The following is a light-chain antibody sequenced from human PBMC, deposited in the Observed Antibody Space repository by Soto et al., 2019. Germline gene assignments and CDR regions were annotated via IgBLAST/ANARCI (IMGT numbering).Light chain of an antibody. Sequence: EIVLTQSPGTLSLSPGERATLSCRASQSVTSSYLAWFQQKPGQAPRLLIHGASNRATGIPDRFSGSGSGTDFTLTISRLEPEDFAVYYCQQYVSSPRTFGQGTKVEIK. J-gene: IGKJ1*01. CDR1: QSVTSSY. V-gene: IGKV3-20*01. CDR3: QQYVSSPRT. CDR2: GAS.